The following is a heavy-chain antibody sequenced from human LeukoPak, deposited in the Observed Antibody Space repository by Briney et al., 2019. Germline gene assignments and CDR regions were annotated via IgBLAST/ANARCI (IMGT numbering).Heavy chain of an antibody. CDR1: GGSISSSSYY. J-gene: IGHJ4*02. CDR2: IYYSGST. CDR3: ARGRGSSWYYFDY. D-gene: IGHD6-13*01. Sequence: PSETLSLTCTVSGGSISSSSYYWGWIRQPPGKGLEWIGYIYYSGSTNYNPSLKSRVTMSVDTSKNQFSLNLSSVTAADTAVYYCARGRGSSWYYFDYWGQGTLVTVSS. V-gene: IGHV4-61*05.